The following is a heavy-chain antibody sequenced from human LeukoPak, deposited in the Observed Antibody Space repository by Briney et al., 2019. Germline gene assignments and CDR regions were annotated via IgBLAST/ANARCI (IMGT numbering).Heavy chain of an antibody. J-gene: IGHJ4*02. Sequence: SETLSLTCAVYGGSFSGYYWSWIRQPPGKGLEWIGEINHSGSTNYNPSPKSRLTISVDTTKNQFSLKLSTVTAADTAAYYCARRLWFRANYFDYWGQGTLVTVS. V-gene: IGHV4-34*01. D-gene: IGHD3-10*01. CDR2: INHSGST. CDR1: GGSFSGYY. CDR3: ARRLWFRANYFDY.